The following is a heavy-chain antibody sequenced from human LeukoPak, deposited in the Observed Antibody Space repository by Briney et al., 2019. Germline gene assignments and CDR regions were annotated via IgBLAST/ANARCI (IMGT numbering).Heavy chain of an antibody. D-gene: IGHD3-22*01. CDR3: VRAVHHNFYSDSSGYYGDAFDV. CDR2: IYSDGTI. CDR1: GFSIRTYY. V-gene: IGHV3-53*01. J-gene: IGHJ3*01. Sequence: PGGSLRLSCEASGFSIRTYYMSWVRQVPGKGLEWVSVIYSDGTIRYADSVKGRFTFSRDNFKDTLNLQRNSLRADDTAVYYCVRAVHHNFYSDSSGYYGDAFDVWGQGTVVTVS.